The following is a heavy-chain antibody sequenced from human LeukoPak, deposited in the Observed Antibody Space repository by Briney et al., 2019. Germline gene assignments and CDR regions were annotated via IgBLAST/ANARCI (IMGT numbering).Heavy chain of an antibody. V-gene: IGHV4-59*12. Sequence: PSETLSLTCTVSGGSIRGYYWGWIRQPPGKGLEWSGYIYYSGSTNYNPSLKSRLTISVDTSKNQFSLKLSSVTAADTAVYYCVRALGQVVLSWFDPWGQGTLVTVSS. CDR2: IYYSGST. CDR3: VRALGQVVLSWFDP. D-gene: IGHD2-15*01. J-gene: IGHJ5*02. CDR1: GGSIRGYY.